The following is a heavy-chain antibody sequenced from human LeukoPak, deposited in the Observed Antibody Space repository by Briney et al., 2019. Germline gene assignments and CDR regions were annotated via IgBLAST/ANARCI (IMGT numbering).Heavy chain of an antibody. CDR3: AREYPKGGSYRFDP. V-gene: IGHV4-34*01. D-gene: IGHD1-26*01. Sequence: SETLSLTCAVYGESFSVYYWSWIRQPPGKGLEWIGEINHSGSTNYNPSLKSRVTISVDTSKNYFSVKLSSVTAADTAVYYCAREYPKGGSYRFDPWGQGTLVTVSS. CDR2: INHSGST. J-gene: IGHJ5*02. CDR1: GESFSVYY.